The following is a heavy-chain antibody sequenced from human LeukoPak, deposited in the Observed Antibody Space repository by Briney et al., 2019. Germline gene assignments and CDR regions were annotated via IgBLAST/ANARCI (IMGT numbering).Heavy chain of an antibody. Sequence: SQTLSLTCTVSGGSISSGSYYWSWIRQPAGKGLEWIGRIYTSGSTNYNPSLKSRVTISVDTSKNQFSLNLASVTAADTAMYYCARYHSGYDDYWGQGTLVTVSS. J-gene: IGHJ4*02. CDR2: IYTSGST. CDR1: GGSISSGSYY. CDR3: ARYHSGYDDY. D-gene: IGHD5-12*01. V-gene: IGHV4-61*02.